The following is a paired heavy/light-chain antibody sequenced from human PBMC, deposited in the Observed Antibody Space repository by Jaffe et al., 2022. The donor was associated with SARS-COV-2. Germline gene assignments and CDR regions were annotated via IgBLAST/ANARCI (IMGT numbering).Light chain of an antibody. CDR1: ALARKY. J-gene: IGLJ2*01. CDR3: YSTDTSGNNRGL. CDR2: EDS. Sequence: YELTQPPSVSVSPGQTARITCSGDALARKYAYWYQQKSGQAPVLVIYEDSKRPSGIPERFSGSSPGTTATLTISGAQVEDEGDYYCYSTDTSGNNRGLFGGGTKLTVL. V-gene: IGLV3-10*01.
Heavy chain of an antibody. CDR1: GYSFVKYY. Sequence: QVQLVQSGAEVRRPGASVKISCKTLGYSFVKYYVHWVRQAPGQGLEWMGRIDPGGGTSSYSQKFQGRVTMTRDTSTSTVYIEVNSLRSEDTAVYYCARDLPQDSRHWGQGTQVTVSS. CDR3: ARDLPQDSRH. V-gene: IGHV1-46*01. J-gene: IGHJ1*01. CDR2: IDPGGGTS.